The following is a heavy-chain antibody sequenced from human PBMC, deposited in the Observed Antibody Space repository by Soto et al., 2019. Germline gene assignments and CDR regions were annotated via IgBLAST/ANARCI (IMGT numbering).Heavy chain of an antibody. CDR1: GGSISSSSYY. Sequence: SETLSLTCTVSGGSISSSSYYWGWIRQPPGKGLEWIGSIYYSGSTYYNPSLKSRVTISIDTSKNQFSLKLSSVTAADTAVYYCARLRTIFGVVTTYGMDVWGQGTTVTVSS. J-gene: IGHJ6*02. V-gene: IGHV4-39*01. CDR2: IYYSGST. D-gene: IGHD3-3*01. CDR3: ARLRTIFGVVTTYGMDV.